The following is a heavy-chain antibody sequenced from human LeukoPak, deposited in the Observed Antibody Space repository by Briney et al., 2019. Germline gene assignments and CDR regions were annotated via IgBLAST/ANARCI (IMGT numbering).Heavy chain of an antibody. CDR3: AREDGYNWISYYYYMDV. Sequence: ASVKVSCKASGYTFTGYYMHWVRQAPGQGLEWMGWINPNSGGTNYAQKFQGRVTMTRDTSISTAYMELSRLRSDDTAVYYCAREDGYNWISYYYYMDVWGKGTTVTVSS. V-gene: IGHV1-2*02. CDR1: GYTFTGYY. CDR2: INPNSGGT. J-gene: IGHJ6*03. D-gene: IGHD1-1*01.